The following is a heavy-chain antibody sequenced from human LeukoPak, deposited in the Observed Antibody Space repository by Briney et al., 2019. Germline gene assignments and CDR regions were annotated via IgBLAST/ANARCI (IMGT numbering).Heavy chain of an antibody. CDR2: IYHSGSI. V-gene: IGHV4-4*02. CDR1: GGSISSSNW. J-gene: IGHJ4*02. Sequence: PSGTLSLTCAVSGGSISSSNWWRWVRHPPGKGLVWIGEIYHSGSIYYNPSLKSRVTISVDTSKNQLSLKLRSVTAADTAVYYCARERREQLLPPYTRLVTCFDYWGQGTLVTVSS. D-gene: IGHD1-26*01. CDR3: ARERREQLLPPYTRLVTCFDY.